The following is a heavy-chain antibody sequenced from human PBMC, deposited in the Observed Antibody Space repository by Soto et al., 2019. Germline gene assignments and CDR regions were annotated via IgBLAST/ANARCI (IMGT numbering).Heavy chain of an antibody. J-gene: IGHJ4*02. Sequence: SETLSLTCIVSGESISSSSYYWGWIRQPPGKGLEWIGSIYYSGRTYYNPSFKSRVTISIDTSKNRFSLKLSSVTATDTAVYYCARQRTTVVTQAYFDHWGQGALVTVSS. D-gene: IGHD2-21*02. CDR3: ARQRTTVVTQAYFDH. V-gene: IGHV4-39*01. CDR1: GESISSSSYY. CDR2: IYYSGRT.